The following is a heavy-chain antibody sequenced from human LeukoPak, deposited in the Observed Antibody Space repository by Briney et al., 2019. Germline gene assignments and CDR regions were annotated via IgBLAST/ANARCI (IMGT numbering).Heavy chain of an antibody. Sequence: SETLSLTCSVSGGSISDYYWSWIRQAPGKGLEWIGYIFYNGNTKYNPSLKNRVTISVDTSQNQFSLKLTSVTAVDTALYYCARAWFGRVHAFEIWGQGTTVTVSS. CDR2: IFYNGNT. D-gene: IGHD3-10*01. V-gene: IGHV4-59*01. CDR3: ARAWFGRVHAFEI. CDR1: GGSISDYY. J-gene: IGHJ3*02.